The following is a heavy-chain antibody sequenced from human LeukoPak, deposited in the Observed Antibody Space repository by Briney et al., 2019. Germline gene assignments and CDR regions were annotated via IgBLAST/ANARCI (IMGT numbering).Heavy chain of an antibody. CDR2: IKQDGSEK. CDR3: ARALYDFWSGFYYFDY. CDR1: GFTFSSCW. D-gene: IGHD3-3*01. J-gene: IGHJ4*02. V-gene: IGHV3-7*04. Sequence: GGSLRLSCAASGFTFSSCWMSWVRQAPGKGLEWVANIKQDGSEKYYVDSVKGRFTISRDNAKNSLYLQMNSLRAEDTAAYYCARALYDFWSGFYYFDYWGQGTLVTVSS.